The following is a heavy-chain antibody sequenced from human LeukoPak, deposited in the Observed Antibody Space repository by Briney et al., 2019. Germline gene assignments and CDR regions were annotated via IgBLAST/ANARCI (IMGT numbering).Heavy chain of an antibody. D-gene: IGHD6-6*01. CDR1: GDSISPYY. CDR3: ARDWYSSSSGVYDY. V-gene: IGHV4-59*04. CDR2: ISSSGST. J-gene: IGHJ4*02. Sequence: SETLSLTCTVSGDSISPYYCSWIRQPPGKGLEWIGYISSSGSTDYNPSLKSRVSMSVDTSKNQFSLKLSSVTAADTAVYYCARDWYSSSSGVYDYWGQGTLVTVSS.